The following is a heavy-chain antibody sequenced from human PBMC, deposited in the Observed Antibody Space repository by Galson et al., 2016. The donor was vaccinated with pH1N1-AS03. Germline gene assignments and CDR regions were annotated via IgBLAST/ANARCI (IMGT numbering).Heavy chain of an antibody. CDR2: MTSDTRTI. J-gene: IGHJ4*02. CDR1: GFTFSVYS. CDR3: ARSVQYPFDS. V-gene: IGHV3-48*02. Sequence: SLRLSCAASGFTFSVYSMNWVRQTPGKGLEWIAYMTSDTRTIKYADSVKGRFTISRDNVNYSVYQQMNGLRDEDTAIYYCARSVQYPFDSWGQGVLVTVSS. D-gene: IGHD2-2*01.